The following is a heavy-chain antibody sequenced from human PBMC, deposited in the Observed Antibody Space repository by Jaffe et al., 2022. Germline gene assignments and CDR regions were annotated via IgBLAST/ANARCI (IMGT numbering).Heavy chain of an antibody. CDR2: IDPSGGST. CDR1: GYDFSTYY. D-gene: IGHD1-20*01. J-gene: IGHJ3*02. CDR3: ARDLLYNWNDNDVFDI. Sequence: QVQLVQSGAEVKKPGASVKVSCKPSGYDFSTYYVHWVRQSPGQGLEWMGVIDPSGGSTTHAQKFQDRVTMTKDTSTSTVFMELSSLRSEDTAVYYCARDLLYNWNDNDVFDIWGQGTMVTVSS. V-gene: IGHV1-46*01.